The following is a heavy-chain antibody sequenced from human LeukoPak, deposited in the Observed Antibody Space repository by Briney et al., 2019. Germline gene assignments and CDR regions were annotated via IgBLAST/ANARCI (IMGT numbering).Heavy chain of an antibody. CDR3: ARDPGVKLLLEGGVN. CDR1: GGSFSGYY. V-gene: IGHV4-34*01. CDR2: INHSGST. J-gene: IGHJ4*02. D-gene: IGHD2-15*01. Sequence: PSETLSLTCAVYGGSFSGYYWSWIRQPPGKGLEWIGEINHSGSTNYNPSLKSRVTISVDTSKNQFSLKLSSVTAADTAVYYCARDPGVKLLLEGGVNWGQGTLVTVSS.